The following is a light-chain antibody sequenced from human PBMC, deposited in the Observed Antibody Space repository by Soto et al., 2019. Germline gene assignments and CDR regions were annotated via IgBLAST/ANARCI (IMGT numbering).Light chain of an antibody. CDR2: GNS. J-gene: IGLJ1*01. CDR1: SSNIGAGYD. CDR3: QSYDSSLIGYV. Sequence: QSVLTQPPSVSGAPGQRVTISCTGSSSNIGAGYDVHWYQQLPGTAPKLLIYGNSNRPSGVPDRFSGSKSGTSASLAITGLRAEDEADDYCQSYDSSLIGYVFGTGTKLTVL. V-gene: IGLV1-40*01.